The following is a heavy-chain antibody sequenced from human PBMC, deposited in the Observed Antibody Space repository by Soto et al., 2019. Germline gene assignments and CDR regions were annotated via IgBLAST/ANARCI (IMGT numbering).Heavy chain of an antibody. V-gene: IGHV1-69*06. Sequence: ASVKVSCKASGGTFSSYAIIWVRQAPGQGLEWMGGIIPIFGTANYAQKFQGRVTITADKSTSTAYMELSSLRSEDTAVYYCARDHVTIFGVVIIFGYWGQGTLVTVYS. CDR3: ARDHVTIFGVVIIFGY. D-gene: IGHD3-3*01. J-gene: IGHJ4*02. CDR2: IIPIFGTA. CDR1: GGTFSSYA.